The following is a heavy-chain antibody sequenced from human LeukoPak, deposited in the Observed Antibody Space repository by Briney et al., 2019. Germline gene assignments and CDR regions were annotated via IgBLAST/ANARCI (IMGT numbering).Heavy chain of an antibody. CDR2: ISGSGGST. CDR1: GFTFSSYA. V-gene: IGHV3-23*01. Sequence: GGSLRLSCAASGFTFSSYAMSWVRQAPGMGLEWVSAISGSGGSTYYADSVKGRFTISRDNSKNTLYLQMNSLRAEDTAVYYCAKDRIWFGGRIDYWGQGTLVTVSS. J-gene: IGHJ4*02. CDR3: AKDRIWFGGRIDY. D-gene: IGHD3-10*01.